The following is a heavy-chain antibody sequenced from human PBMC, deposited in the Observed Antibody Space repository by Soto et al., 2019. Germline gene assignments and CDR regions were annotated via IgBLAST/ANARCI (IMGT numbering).Heavy chain of an antibody. CDR1: GGSISSGDYY. Sequence: SETLSLTCTVSGGSISSGDYYWSWIRQPPGKGLEGIGYIYYSGSTYYNPSLKSRVTISLDTSKNQFSLKLSSVTAEDTAVYYCARDKHYYDSSGYYPAFDIWGQGTMV. CDR3: ARDKHYYDSSGYYPAFDI. V-gene: IGHV4-30-4*01. CDR2: IYYSGST. J-gene: IGHJ3*02. D-gene: IGHD3-22*01.